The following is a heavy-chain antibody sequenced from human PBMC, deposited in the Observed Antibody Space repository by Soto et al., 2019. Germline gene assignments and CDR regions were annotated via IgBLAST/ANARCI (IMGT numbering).Heavy chain of an antibody. CDR3: ARDYYDRSGHSHSSVY. D-gene: IGHD3-22*01. J-gene: IGHJ4*02. CDR2: ISYDGGNK. V-gene: IGHV3-30-3*01. Sequence: GSLRLCCTSSGITCSTYAMHWVRQAPGKRLEWVAVISYDGGNKYYADSVKGRFTISRDNSKNALSLQMNSLRAEDTAVYYCARDYYDRSGHSHSSVYWGQGTLVTVSS. CDR1: GITCSTYA.